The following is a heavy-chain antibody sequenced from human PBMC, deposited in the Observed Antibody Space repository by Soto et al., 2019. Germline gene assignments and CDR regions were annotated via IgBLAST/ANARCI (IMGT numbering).Heavy chain of an antibody. CDR2: VSLDGSNK. D-gene: IGHD6-13*01. J-gene: IGHJ5*02. Sequence: QVQLVESGGGVFHPGRSLRLSWAPSGFTFRTHAMHWCRQSPAKGLECVAIVSLDGSNKYYADSVKGRFTISRDNSKNTLYLQMSGLTPEDTAFYYCARDQTGITTAGGGRIDRWGQGTLVTVSS. CDR3: ARDQTGITTAGGGRIDR. V-gene: IGHV3-30-3*01. CDR1: GFTFRTHA.